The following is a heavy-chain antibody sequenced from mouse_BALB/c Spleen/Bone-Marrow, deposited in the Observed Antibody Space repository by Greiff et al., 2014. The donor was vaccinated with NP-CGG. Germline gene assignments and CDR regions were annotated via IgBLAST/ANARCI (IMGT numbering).Heavy chain of an antibody. J-gene: IGHJ1*01. CDR1: GYSFTGYF. Sequence: EVQLQESGPESVKPGASVKISCKASGYSFTGYFMNWVMQSHGKSLEWIGRINPYNGDTFYNQKFKGKATLTVDKSSSTAHMELRSLASDDSAVYYCARVTTDWYFDVWGAGTTVTVSS. D-gene: IGHD1-1*01. V-gene: IGHV1-20*02. CDR3: ARVTTDWYFDV. CDR2: INPYNGDT.